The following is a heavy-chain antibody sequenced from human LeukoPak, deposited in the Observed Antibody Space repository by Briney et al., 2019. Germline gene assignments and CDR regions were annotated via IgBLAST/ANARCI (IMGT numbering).Heavy chain of an antibody. CDR1: GGSISSSSYC. J-gene: IGHJ4*02. CDR2: IYYSGST. Sequence: SETLSLTCTVSGGSISSSSYCWGWIRQPPGKGLEWIGSIYYSGSTHYNPSLKSRVTISVDTSKNQFSLKLSPVTAADTAVYYCARDDFWRDYYFDYWGQGTLVTVSS. CDR3: ARDDFWRDYYFDY. V-gene: IGHV4-39*07. D-gene: IGHD3-3*01.